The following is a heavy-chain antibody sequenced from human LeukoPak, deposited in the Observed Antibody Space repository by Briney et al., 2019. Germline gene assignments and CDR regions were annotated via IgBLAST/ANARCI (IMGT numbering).Heavy chain of an antibody. CDR2: IDYSGSA. D-gene: IGHD5-18*01. CDR1: GGSINSGGYY. J-gene: IGHJ5*02. V-gene: IGHV4-39*01. Sequence: SETLSLTCNVSGGSINSGGYYWGRIRQPPGKGLEWIGSIDYSGSAVYSPSLKSRLTISVDTSKNQFSLRVASVTAADTAVYYCARRTYSYGFRFDPWGQGTLVTVSS. CDR3: ARRTYSYGFRFDP.